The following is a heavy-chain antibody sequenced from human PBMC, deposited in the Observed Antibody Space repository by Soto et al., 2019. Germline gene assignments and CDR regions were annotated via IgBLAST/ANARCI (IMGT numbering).Heavy chain of an antibody. CDR2: ISGSGGST. CDR3: AKARLRYCSGGSCLLGWFDP. V-gene: IGHV3-23*01. J-gene: IGHJ5*02. D-gene: IGHD2-15*01. Sequence: GGSLSLSCAASGFTFSSYAMSWVRQAPGKGLEWVSAISGSGGSTYYADSVKGRFTISRDNSKNTLYLQMNSLRAEDTAVYYCAKARLRYCSGGSCLLGWFDPWGQGTLVTVSS. CDR1: GFTFSSYA.